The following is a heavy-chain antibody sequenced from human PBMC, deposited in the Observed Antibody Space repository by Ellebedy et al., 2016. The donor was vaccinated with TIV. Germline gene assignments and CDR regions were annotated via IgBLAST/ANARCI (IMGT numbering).Heavy chain of an antibody. Sequence: GESLKISCAASGFTFSSYGMHWVRQAPGKGLEWVAVIWYDGSNKYYADSVKGRFTISRDNSKNTLYLQMNSLRAEDTAVYYCARDRVITTIGYFDLWGRGTLVTVSS. CDR2: IWYDGSNK. D-gene: IGHD3-22*01. CDR3: ARDRVITTIGYFDL. CDR1: GFTFSSYG. J-gene: IGHJ2*01. V-gene: IGHV3-33*01.